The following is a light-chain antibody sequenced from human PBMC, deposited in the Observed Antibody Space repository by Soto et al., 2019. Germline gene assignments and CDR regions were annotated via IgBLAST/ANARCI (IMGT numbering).Light chain of an antibody. CDR3: QQCNTPFT. J-gene: IGKJ4*01. Sequence: DIQMTQSPSTLSASVGDRVTITCRASQSISSWLAWYQQKPGKAPNLLIYDASTLESGVPSRFSGSGSGTEFILTISCLHPDDFATYYCQQCNTPFTFGGGSKVEIK. CDR1: QSISSW. V-gene: IGKV1-5*01. CDR2: DAS.